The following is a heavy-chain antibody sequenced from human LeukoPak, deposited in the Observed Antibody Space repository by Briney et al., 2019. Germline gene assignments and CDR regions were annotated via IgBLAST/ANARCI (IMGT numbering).Heavy chain of an antibody. CDR1: GYTFTGYY. D-gene: IGHD3-22*01. J-gene: IGHJ3*02. CDR2: INPNSGGT. CDR3: ARLRITMIVVVIPTEGDAFDI. V-gene: IGHV1-2*06. Sequence: ASVKVSCKASGYTFTGYYMHWVRQAPGQGLEWMGRINPNSGGTNYAQKFQGRVTMTRDTSISTAYMELSRLRSDDTAVYYCARLRITMIVVVIPTEGDAFDIWGQGTMVTVSS.